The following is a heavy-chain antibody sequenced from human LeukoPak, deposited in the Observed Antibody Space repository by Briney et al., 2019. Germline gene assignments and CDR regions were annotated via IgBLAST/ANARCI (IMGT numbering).Heavy chain of an antibody. D-gene: IGHD1-26*01. V-gene: IGHV4-4*07. CDR3: ARRSYPYYYFDY. CDR2: IYTSGST. CDR1: GGSISSYY. J-gene: IGHJ4*02. Sequence: SVTLSLTCTVSGGSISSYYWSWIRQPAAKGLEWIGRIYTSGSTNYNPSLKSRVTMSVDTSKNQFSLKLSSVTAADTAVYYCARRSYPYYYFDYWGQGTLVTVSS.